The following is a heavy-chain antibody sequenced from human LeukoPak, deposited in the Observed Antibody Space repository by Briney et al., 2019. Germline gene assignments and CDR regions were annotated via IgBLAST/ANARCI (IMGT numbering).Heavy chain of an antibody. J-gene: IGHJ4*02. CDR1: GYTFTSYG. D-gene: IGHD3-10*01. Sequence: KVSCKASGYTFTSYGISWVRQMPGKGLEWMGIIYPGDSDTRYSPSFQGQVTISADKSISTAYLQWSSLKASDTAMYYCARHGMVQMVRGVIRGPALDYWGQGTLVTVSS. V-gene: IGHV5-51*01. CDR2: IYPGDSDT. CDR3: ARHGMVQMVRGVIRGPALDY.